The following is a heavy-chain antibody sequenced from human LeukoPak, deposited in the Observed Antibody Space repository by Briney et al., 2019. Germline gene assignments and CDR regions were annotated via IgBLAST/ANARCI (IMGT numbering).Heavy chain of an antibody. Sequence: ASVTVSCTASGYTFTSYYMHCVRQAPGQGLEWMGIINPSGCSTSYAQKFQGRVTMTRDTSTSTVYMELSSLRSEDTAVYYCALSSDVLVDYWGQGTLVTVSS. D-gene: IGHD4/OR15-4a*01. CDR1: GYTFTSYY. J-gene: IGHJ4*02. CDR2: INPSGCST. CDR3: ALSSDVLVDY. V-gene: IGHV1-46*03.